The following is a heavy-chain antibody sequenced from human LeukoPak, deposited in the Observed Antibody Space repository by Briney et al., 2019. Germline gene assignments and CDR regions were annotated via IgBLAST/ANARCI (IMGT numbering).Heavy chain of an antibody. CDR3: ARRGSGSNDAFDI. D-gene: IGHD3-3*01. J-gene: IGHJ3*02. Sequence: SETLSLTCAVYGGSFSGYYWSWIRQPPGKGLEWIGEINHSGGTNYNPSLRSRVTISVDTSKNQFSLKLSSVTAADTAVYYCARRGSGSNDAFDIWGQGTMVTVSS. CDR2: INHSGGT. V-gene: IGHV4-34*01. CDR1: GGSFSGYY.